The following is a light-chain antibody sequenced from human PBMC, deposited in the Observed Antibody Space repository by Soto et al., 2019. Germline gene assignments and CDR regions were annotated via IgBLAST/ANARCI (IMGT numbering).Light chain of an antibody. CDR3: QQYGDSPRIT. J-gene: IGKJ5*01. Sequence: EIVLTQSPATLSLSPGERATLSCRASQSVSSYLAWYQQKPGQAPRFLIWGASNRAPGIPDRFSGSGSGTDFSLTISRLEPEDVAVYYCQQYGDSPRITFGQGTRLEIK. CDR1: QSVSSY. CDR2: GAS. V-gene: IGKV3-20*01.